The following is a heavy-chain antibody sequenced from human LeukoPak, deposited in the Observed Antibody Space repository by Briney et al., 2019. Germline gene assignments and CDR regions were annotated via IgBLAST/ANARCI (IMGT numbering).Heavy chain of an antibody. J-gene: IGHJ4*02. CDR1: GFTFSGYA. CDR2: ISGSGGST. Sequence: GGSLRLSCAASGFTFSGYAMSWVRQAPGKGLEWVSAISGSGGSTYYADSVKGRFTISRDNSKNTLYLQMNSLRAEDTAVYYCAKDLFIAVAGPDYWGQGTLVTVSS. D-gene: IGHD6-19*01. CDR3: AKDLFIAVAGPDY. V-gene: IGHV3-23*01.